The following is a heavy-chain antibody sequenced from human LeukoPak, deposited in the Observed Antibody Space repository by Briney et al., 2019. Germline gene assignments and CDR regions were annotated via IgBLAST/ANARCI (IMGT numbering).Heavy chain of an antibody. CDR3: ARSPSITMIVVAGAFDI. J-gene: IGHJ3*02. CDR2: IYYSGST. V-gene: IGHV4-30-4*01. Sequence: SQTLSLTCTVSGGSISSGDYYWSWIRQPPGTGLEWIGYIYYSGSTYYNPSLKSRVTISVDTSKNQFSLKLSSVTAADTAVYYCARSPSITMIVVAGAFDIWGQGTMVTVSS. D-gene: IGHD3-22*01. CDR1: GGSISSGDYY.